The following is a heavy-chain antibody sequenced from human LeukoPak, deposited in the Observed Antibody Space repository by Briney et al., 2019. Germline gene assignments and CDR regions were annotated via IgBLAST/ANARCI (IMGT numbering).Heavy chain of an antibody. D-gene: IGHD1-14*01. Sequence: GGSLRLSCAVSRFTFSNYWMSWVRQAPGKGLEWVSVLYSDGNTKYADSVQSRFTISRDNSKNTLYLEMNSLSPDDTAVYYCARGVEPLAANTLAYWGQGTLATVSS. V-gene: IGHV3-53*01. CDR3: ARGVEPLAANTLAY. CDR1: RFTFSNYW. J-gene: IGHJ4*02. CDR2: LYSDGNT.